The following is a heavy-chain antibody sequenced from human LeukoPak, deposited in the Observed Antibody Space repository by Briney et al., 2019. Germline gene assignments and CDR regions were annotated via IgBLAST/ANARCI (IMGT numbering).Heavy chain of an antibody. CDR2: IIPIFGTA. D-gene: IGHD1-20*01. V-gene: IGHV1-69*13. J-gene: IGHJ3*02. CDR1: GGTFTSYA. Sequence: SVKVSCKASGGTFTSYAISWVRQAPGQGLEWMGGIIPIFGTANYAQKFQGRVTITADESTSPAYMELSSLRSEDTAVYYCASPYNWNDGCAFDIWGQGTMVTVSS. CDR3: ASPYNWNDGCAFDI.